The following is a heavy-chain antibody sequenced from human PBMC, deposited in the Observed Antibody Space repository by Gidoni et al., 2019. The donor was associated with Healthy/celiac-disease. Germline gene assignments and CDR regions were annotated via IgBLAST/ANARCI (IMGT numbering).Heavy chain of an antibody. CDR1: EGTFSSYA. Sequence: QVQLVQSGAEVKKPGSSVKVSCKASEGTFSSYAISWVRQAPGQGLEWMGGIIPILGTANYAQKFQGRVTITADESTSTAYMELSSLRSEDTAVYYCARVLDYRAIYFQHWGQGTLVTVSS. CDR3: ARVLDYRAIYFQH. V-gene: IGHV1-69*01. CDR2: IIPILGTA. J-gene: IGHJ1*01. D-gene: IGHD4-4*01.